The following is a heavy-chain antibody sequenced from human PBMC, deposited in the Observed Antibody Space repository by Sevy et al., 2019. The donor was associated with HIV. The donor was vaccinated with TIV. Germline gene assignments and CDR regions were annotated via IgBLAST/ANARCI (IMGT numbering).Heavy chain of an antibody. CDR1: GGSISSLNYY. CDR2: ISYSGRT. V-gene: IGHV4-31*03. J-gene: IGHJ3*01. CDR3: ARANAYLTSDAFDL. D-gene: IGHD1-26*01. Sequence: SETLSLTCTVSGGSISSLNYYWSWIRQHPGKGLEWIGYISYSGRTSYNPSLKSRLTICLDTSKNQFSLRLSSVTAADTALFYCARANAYLTSDAFDLWGQGTMVTVSS.